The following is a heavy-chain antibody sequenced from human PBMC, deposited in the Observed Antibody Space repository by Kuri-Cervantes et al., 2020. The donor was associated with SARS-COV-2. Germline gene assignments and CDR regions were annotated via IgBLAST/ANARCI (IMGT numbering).Heavy chain of an antibody. D-gene: IGHD3-22*01. CDR1: GGSISSYY. CDR3: ARVFYYDSSGYYPHYYYYMDV. CDR2: IYNSENT. Sequence: SETLSLTCTVSGGSISSYYWTWIRRPAGKGLEWIGRIYNSENTRYNPSLNNRVTMSIDTSKNQFSLKLSSVTAADTAVYYCARVFYYDSSGYYPHYYYYMDVWGKGTTVTVSS. V-gene: IGHV4-4*07. J-gene: IGHJ6*03.